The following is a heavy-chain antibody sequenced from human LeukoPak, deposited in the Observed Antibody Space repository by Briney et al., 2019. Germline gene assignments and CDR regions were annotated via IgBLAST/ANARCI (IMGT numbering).Heavy chain of an antibody. V-gene: IGHV1-46*01. CDR1: GYTFTNYY. J-gene: IGHJ4*02. D-gene: IGHD3-16*01. CDR2: INPNGGNI. CDR3: ARERRTWGEDF. Sequence: GASVKVSCKASGYTFTNYYIHWVRQAPGQGLEWVGLINPNGGNIGYAQRFQGRVTVTTDTSTSTVYMELNSLGSEDTAVYYCARERRTWGEDFWGQGTLVTVSS.